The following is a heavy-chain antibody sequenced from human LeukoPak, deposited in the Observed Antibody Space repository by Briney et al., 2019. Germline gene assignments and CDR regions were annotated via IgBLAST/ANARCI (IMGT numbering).Heavy chain of an antibody. CDR1: GYTFTGYY. Sequence: GASVKVSCKASGYTFTGYYMHWVRQAPGQGLEWMERINPNSGGTNYAQKFQGRVTMTRDTSISTAYMELSRLRSDDTAVYYCARGRMVRGVIRNWFDPWGQGTLVTVSS. V-gene: IGHV1-2*06. J-gene: IGHJ5*02. CDR3: ARGRMVRGVIRNWFDP. CDR2: INPNSGGT. D-gene: IGHD3-10*01.